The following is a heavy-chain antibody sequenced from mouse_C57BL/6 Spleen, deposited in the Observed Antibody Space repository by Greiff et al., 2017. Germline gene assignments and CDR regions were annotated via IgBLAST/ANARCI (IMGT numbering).Heavy chain of an antibody. J-gene: IGHJ1*03. CDR1: GYTFTSYW. CDR2: IHPNSGST. Sequence: QVQLQQPGAELVKPGASVKLSCTASGYTFTSYWMHWVKQRPGQGLEWIGMIHPNSGSTNYNEKFKSKATLTVDKSSSTAYMQLSSLMSEDSAVYYCARGYYGSGPWYFDVWAQGPRSPSPQ. V-gene: IGHV1-64*01. D-gene: IGHD1-1*01. CDR3: ARGYYGSGPWYFDV.